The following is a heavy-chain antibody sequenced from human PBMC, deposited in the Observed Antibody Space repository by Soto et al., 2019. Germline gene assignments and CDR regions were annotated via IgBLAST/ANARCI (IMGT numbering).Heavy chain of an antibody. J-gene: IGHJ4*02. Sequence: ASVKVSCKASGYAFTSYDINWVRQATGQGLEWMGRINPSGGSTSYAQKFQGRVTMTRDTSTSTVYMELSSLRSEDTAVYYCARGLGYSYGCFDYWGQGTLVTVSS. CDR2: INPSGGST. CDR1: GYAFTSYD. V-gene: IGHV1-46*01. CDR3: ARGLGYSYGCFDY. D-gene: IGHD5-18*01.